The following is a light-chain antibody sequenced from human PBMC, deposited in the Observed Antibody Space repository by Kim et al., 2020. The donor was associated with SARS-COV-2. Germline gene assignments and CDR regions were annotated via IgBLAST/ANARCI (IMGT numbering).Light chain of an antibody. V-gene: IGKV3-20*01. J-gene: IGKJ3*01. Sequence: EIVLTQSPGTLSLSPGERVTLSCRASQSASSTYLAWYQQKTGQTPRLLIYDGSRRATGIPDRFSGSWWGTDFTPTIIRLEHEDCAVYYCQQSDNKRGFTFGPGTKVDIK. CDR1: QSASSTY. CDR3: QQSDNKRGFT. CDR2: DGS.